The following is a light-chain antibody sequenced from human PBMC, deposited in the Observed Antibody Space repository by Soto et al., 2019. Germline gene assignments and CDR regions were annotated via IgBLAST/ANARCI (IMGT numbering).Light chain of an antibody. CDR1: QSIDNNY. V-gene: IGKV3-20*01. CDR2: EAS. Sequence: VLTQSPGTLSLSPGERATLSCRASQSIDNNYLAWYQQRPGQAPRLLIFEASIRAAGLPDRFSGSGSGTDFTLTITRLEPEDFAVYYCQQYAFSPRTFGQGTKVEIK. J-gene: IGKJ1*01. CDR3: QQYAFSPRT.